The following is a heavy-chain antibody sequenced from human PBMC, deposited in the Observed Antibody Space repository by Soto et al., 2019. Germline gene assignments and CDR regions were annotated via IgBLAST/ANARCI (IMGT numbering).Heavy chain of an antibody. CDR2: IIPIFGTA. CDR1: GGTFSSYA. J-gene: IGHJ6*01. V-gene: IGHV1-69*13. Sequence: ASVKVSWKASGGTFSSYAISWVRQAPGQGLEWMGGIIPIFGTANYAQKFQGRVTITADESTSTAYMELSSLRSEDTAVYYCARDGLGDYDFWSGPYGMDVWGQGTTVTVSS. CDR3: ARDGLGDYDFWSGPYGMDV. D-gene: IGHD3-3*01.